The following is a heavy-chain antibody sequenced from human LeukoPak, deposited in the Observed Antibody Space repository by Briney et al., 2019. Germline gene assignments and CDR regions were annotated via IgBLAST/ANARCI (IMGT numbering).Heavy chain of an antibody. Sequence: PGGSLRLSCAASEFTFSTYTMNWVRQAPGKGLEWVSYISSSGTTIYYADSVKGRFTISRDNAKNSLYLQMNSLRTEDTAVYYCARDAYQYSSGWFFYYWGQGTLVTVSS. CDR1: EFTFSTYT. J-gene: IGHJ4*02. D-gene: IGHD6-19*01. CDR2: ISSSGTTI. CDR3: ARDAYQYSSGWFFYY. V-gene: IGHV3-48*01.